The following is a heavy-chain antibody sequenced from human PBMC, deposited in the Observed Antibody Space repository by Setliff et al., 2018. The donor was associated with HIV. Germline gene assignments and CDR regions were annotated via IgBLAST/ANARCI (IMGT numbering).Heavy chain of an antibody. V-gene: IGHV4-61*09. CDR2: IFTSEST. CDR1: GGSVSSGSYF. D-gene: IGHD3-10*01. J-gene: IGHJ4*02. Sequence: PSETLSLTCTVSGGSVSSGSYFWSWIRQPAGKGLEWIGHIFTSESTSYDPSLKSRLTMSINTSKNQFSLKMNSVTAADTAVNYCARGLLVWLGEFSGWDTTDPHYFDYWGQGTLVTVSS. CDR3: ARGLLVWLGEFSGWDTTDPHYFDY.